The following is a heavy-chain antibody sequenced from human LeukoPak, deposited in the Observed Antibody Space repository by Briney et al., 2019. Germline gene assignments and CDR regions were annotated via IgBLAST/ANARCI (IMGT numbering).Heavy chain of an antibody. CDR3: ASPLDAFDI. J-gene: IGHJ3*02. Sequence: PSETLSLTCTVSGGSISSSSYYWGWIRQPPGKGLEWIGSIYYSGGTYYNPSLKSRVTISVDTSENQFSLKLSSVTAADTAVYYCASPLDAFDIWGQGTMVTVSS. V-gene: IGHV4-39*01. CDR2: IYYSGGT. CDR1: GGSISSSSYY.